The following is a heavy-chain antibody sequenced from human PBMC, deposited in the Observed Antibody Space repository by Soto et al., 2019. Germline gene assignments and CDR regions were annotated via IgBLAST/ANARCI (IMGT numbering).Heavy chain of an antibody. V-gene: IGHV5-10-1*01. Sequence: RGESLKISCKGSGYSFTSYWISWVRQMPGKGLEWMGRIDPSDSYTNYSPSFQGHVTISADKSISTAYLQWSSLKASDTAMYCCAIDSSGYYSHDAFDIWGQGTMVTVSS. CDR3: AIDSSGYYSHDAFDI. J-gene: IGHJ3*02. CDR1: GYSFTSYW. D-gene: IGHD3-22*01. CDR2: IDPSDSYT.